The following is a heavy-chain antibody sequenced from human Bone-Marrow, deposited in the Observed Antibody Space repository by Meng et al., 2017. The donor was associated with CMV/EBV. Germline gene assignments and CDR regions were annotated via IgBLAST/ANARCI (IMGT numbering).Heavy chain of an antibody. Sequence: GGSLRLSCAASGFTFSSYEMNWVRQAPGKGLEWVSYISSSGSTIYYADSVKGRFSISREISANSLYLQMNSLRSEDTALYFCAKEISFHGLALSRYWGRGTLVTVSS. CDR3: AKEISFHGLALSRY. V-gene: IGHV3-48*03. CDR1: GFTFSSYE. CDR2: ISSSGSTI. J-gene: IGHJ4*02. D-gene: IGHD1-14*01.